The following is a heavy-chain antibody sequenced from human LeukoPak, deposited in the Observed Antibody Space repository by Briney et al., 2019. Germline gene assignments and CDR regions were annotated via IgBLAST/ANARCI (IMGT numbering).Heavy chain of an antibody. CDR2: IYHSGST. V-gene: IGHV4-30-2*01. Sequence: SETLSLTCAVSGGSISSGGYSWSWIRQPPGKGLEWIGYIYHSGSTYYNPFLKSRVTISVDRSKHQFSLKLSSVTAADTAVYYCARAMVRGVIRNWGQGTLVTVSS. J-gene: IGHJ4*02. CDR3: ARAMVRGVIRN. CDR1: GGSISSGGYS. D-gene: IGHD3-10*01.